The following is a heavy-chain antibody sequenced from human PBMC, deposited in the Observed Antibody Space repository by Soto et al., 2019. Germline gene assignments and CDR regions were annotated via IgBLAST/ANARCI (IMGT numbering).Heavy chain of an antibody. J-gene: IGHJ4*02. CDR2: IGGSGTAT. V-gene: IGHV3-23*01. D-gene: IGHD5-12*01. Sequence: EVQLLESGGGLVQPGGSLRLSCAASGFTFNIYAMNWVRQAPGKGLEWVSGIGGSGTATYFAESVTGRFTISRDNSKNMVYLQMNSLSAEDTAVYYCAKGGTYHIGNFDSWGQGTLVTVSS. CDR1: GFTFNIYA. CDR3: AKGGTYHIGNFDS.